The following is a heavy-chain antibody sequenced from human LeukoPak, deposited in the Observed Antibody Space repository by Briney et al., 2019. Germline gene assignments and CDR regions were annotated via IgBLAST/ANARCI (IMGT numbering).Heavy chain of an antibody. Sequence: ASVKVSCKASGYTFTSYYMHWVRQAPGQGLEWMGIINPSGGSTSYAQKFQGRVTMTRDTSTSTVYMELSSLRSEDTAVYYCVSHPIAVADVIDYWGQGTLVTVS. J-gene: IGHJ4*02. V-gene: IGHV1-46*01. D-gene: IGHD6-19*01. CDR1: GYTFTSYY. CDR2: INPSGGST. CDR3: VSHPIAVADVIDY.